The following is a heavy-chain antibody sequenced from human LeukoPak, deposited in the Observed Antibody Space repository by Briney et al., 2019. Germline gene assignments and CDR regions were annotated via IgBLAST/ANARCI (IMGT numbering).Heavy chain of an antibody. CDR1: GFTFNSYG. D-gene: IGHD4-23*01. V-gene: IGHV3-NL1*01. CDR3: AKDGARWIPDYYLDY. Sequence: GGSLRLSCAASGFTFNSYGMHWVRQAPGKGLEWVSAISGSGGSTYYADSVKGRFTISRDNSKNTLYLQMSSLRGEDTAVYYCAKDGARWIPDYYLDYWGQGTLVTVSS. J-gene: IGHJ4*02. CDR2: ISGSGGST.